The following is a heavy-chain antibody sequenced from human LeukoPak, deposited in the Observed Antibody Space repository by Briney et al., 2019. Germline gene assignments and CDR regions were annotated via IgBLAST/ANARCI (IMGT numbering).Heavy chain of an antibody. Sequence: ASVKVSCKASGYTFTGYYMHWVRQAPGQGLEWMGWINPNSGGTNYAQKLQGRVTMTTDTSTSTAYMELRSLRSDDTAVYYCARSGPEGGYNYKLDYWGQGTLVTVSS. D-gene: IGHD5-24*01. J-gene: IGHJ4*02. CDR2: INPNSGGT. CDR1: GYTFTGYY. V-gene: IGHV1-2*02. CDR3: ARSGPEGGYNYKLDY.